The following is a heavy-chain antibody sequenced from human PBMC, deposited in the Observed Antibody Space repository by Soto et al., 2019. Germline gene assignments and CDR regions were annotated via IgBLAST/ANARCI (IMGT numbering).Heavy chain of an antibody. CDR3: ARDKAMYDSSGYDH. CDR1: GFTFSSYS. Sequence: GGSLRLSCAASGFTFSSYSMNWVRQAPGKGLEWVSSISSSSSYIYYAASVKVRFTISRDNAKNSLYLQMNSLRAEAMALYYCARDKAMYDSSGYDHWGQGTLVTVSS. D-gene: IGHD3-22*01. V-gene: IGHV3-21*01. CDR2: ISSSSSYI. J-gene: IGHJ4*02.